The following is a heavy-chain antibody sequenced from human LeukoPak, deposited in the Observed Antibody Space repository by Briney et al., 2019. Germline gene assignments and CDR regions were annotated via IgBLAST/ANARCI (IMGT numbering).Heavy chain of an antibody. Sequence: SETLSLTCAVYGGSFSGYYWSWIRQPPGKGLEWIGEINHSGSTNYNPSLKSRVTISVDTSKNQFSLKLSSVTAADTAVYYCARHVKAVAVDAFDIWGQGTMVTVSS. J-gene: IGHJ3*02. CDR1: GGSFSGYY. CDR2: INHSGST. CDR3: ARHVKAVAVDAFDI. D-gene: IGHD6-19*01. V-gene: IGHV4-34*01.